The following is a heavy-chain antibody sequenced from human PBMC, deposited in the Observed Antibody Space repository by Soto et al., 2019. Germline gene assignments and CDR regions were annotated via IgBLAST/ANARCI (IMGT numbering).Heavy chain of an antibody. J-gene: IGHJ5*02. Sequence: SETLSLTCTVSGGSINSGDYYWSWIRQSPGKGLEWIAYISHTGLTDFNPSLKSRLSISEDTSKNQIYPKLNSVTAADTAVYYCARAEGITGSTWFDPWGHGVLVTVSS. CDR1: GGSINSGDYY. CDR3: ARAEGITGSTWFDP. CDR2: ISHTGLT. V-gene: IGHV4-30-4*01. D-gene: IGHD1-7*01.